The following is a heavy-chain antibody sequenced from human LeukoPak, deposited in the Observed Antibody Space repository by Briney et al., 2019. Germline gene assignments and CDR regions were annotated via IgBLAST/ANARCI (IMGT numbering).Heavy chain of an antibody. D-gene: IGHD1-26*01. CDR3: AREGGSYRFFDY. V-gene: IGHV4-4*07. CDR1: GGSISSYY. Sequence: SETLSLTCTVSGGSISSYYWSWIRQPAGKGLEWIGRIHTNGNTNYNPSLKSRAIMSADTSKNQFSLNVSSVTAADTAVYYCAREGGSYRFFDYWGQGTLVTVSS. CDR2: IHTNGNT. J-gene: IGHJ4*02.